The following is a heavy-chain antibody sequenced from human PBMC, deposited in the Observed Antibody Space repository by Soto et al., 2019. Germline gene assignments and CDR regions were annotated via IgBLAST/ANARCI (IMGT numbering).Heavy chain of an antibody. CDR2: IDGDSGGT. CDR1: GYTFTNYY. V-gene: IGHV1-2*04. CDR3: ARPPNNGRAGVYGMDV. D-gene: IGHD1-26*01. J-gene: IGHJ6*02. Sequence: QVQLMQSGAEVKKPGASVKVSCKASGYTFTNYYIHWVRQAPGQGLEWLGWIDGDSGGTSYAQKFQGWVTMTRDTSINTAYMELSRLTSDDTAVYYCARPPNNGRAGVYGMDVWGQGTTVTVSS.